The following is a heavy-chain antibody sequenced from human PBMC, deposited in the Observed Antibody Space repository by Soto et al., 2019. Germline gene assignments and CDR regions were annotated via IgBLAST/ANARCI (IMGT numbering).Heavy chain of an antibody. CDR1: GYTFTTHA. V-gene: IGHV1-3*01. CDR3: TRGEDNYGRPLMDV. J-gene: IGHJ6*02. Sequence: GASVKVSCKASGYTFTTHAMHWVRQAPGQSLEWMGWINGGTGQTKHSQRFQGRFTISGDDSISIAYLQMNSLKTEDTAVYYCTRGEDNYGRPLMDVWGQGTTVTVSS. CDR2: INGGTGQT. D-gene: IGHD3-10*01.